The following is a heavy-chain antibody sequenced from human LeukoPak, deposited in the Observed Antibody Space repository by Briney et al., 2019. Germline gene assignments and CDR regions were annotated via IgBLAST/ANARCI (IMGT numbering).Heavy chain of an antibody. V-gene: IGHV4-34*01. Sequence: SEILSLTCTVSGGSISGYYWSWIRQPPGKGLEWIGEINHSGSTNYNPSLKSRVTISVDTSKNQFSLKLSSVIAADTAVYYCAREKIVVVVAATVHFDYWGQGTLVTVSS. CDR3: AREKIVVVVAATVHFDY. CDR2: INHSGST. D-gene: IGHD2-15*01. CDR1: GGSISGYY. J-gene: IGHJ4*02.